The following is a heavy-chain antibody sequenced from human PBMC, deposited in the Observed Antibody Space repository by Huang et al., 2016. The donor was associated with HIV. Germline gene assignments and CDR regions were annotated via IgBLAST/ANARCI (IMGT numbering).Heavy chain of an antibody. D-gene: IGHD1-1*01. CDR3: ARDATTNPRGWFDP. Sequence: QVHLEQWGAGLLESAETLSLTCAVSGGSLRDYYWSWLRQPPGKGLEWIGEINPLGSSNYNPALRSRVAISVDGSKKQFSLKLKSVTDADTAIYYCARDATTNPRGWFDPWGQGTLVTVSS. V-gene: IGHV4-34*02. J-gene: IGHJ5*02. CDR1: GGSLRDYY. CDR2: INPLGSS.